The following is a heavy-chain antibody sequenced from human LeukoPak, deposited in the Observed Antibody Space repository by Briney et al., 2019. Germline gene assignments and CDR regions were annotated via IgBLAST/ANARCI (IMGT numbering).Heavy chain of an antibody. J-gene: IGHJ4*02. CDR2: IYYSGST. V-gene: IGHV4-59*01. Sequence: PSETLSLTCTVSGASISSYYWSWIRQPPGKGLEWIGYIYYSGSTNYNPSLKSRVTISLDTSKNQFSLKLSSVTAADTAVYYCARGEAGATTDFDYWGQGTLVTVSS. CDR1: GASISSYY. CDR3: ARGEAGATTDFDY. D-gene: IGHD1-26*01.